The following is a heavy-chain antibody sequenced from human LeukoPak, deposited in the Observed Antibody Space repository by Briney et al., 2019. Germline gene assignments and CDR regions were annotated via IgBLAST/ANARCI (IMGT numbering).Heavy chain of an antibody. CDR1: GDSISSYY. J-gene: IGHJ3*01. CDR3: ARSERIIMILGGAFDV. V-gene: IGHV4-59*08. D-gene: IGHD3-22*01. CDR2: IYYSGST. Sequence: SDTLSLTCTVSGDSISSYYWSWIRQPPGKGLEWIGYIYYSGSTNYNPSLKSRVTISVDTSKNQFSLKLSSVTAADTAVYFCARSERIIMILGGAFDVWGQGTMVTVSS.